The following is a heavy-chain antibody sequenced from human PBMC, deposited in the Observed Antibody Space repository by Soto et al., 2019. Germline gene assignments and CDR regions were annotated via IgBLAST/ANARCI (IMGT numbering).Heavy chain of an antibody. CDR1: GASISASD. CDR2: IYSSGKI. J-gene: IGHJ4*02. D-gene: IGHD6-19*01. CDR3: ARDLGGSSGHFDS. V-gene: IGHV4-59*01. Sequence: QVQLQEAGPGLVKPSETVSLTCTVSGASISASDWSWIRQPPGQGLEWVASIYSSGKIDYNPSLESRLTIPVATSKNQFSLNLRSVTAADTAVYYCARDLGGSSGHFDSWGQGTLVTVSS.